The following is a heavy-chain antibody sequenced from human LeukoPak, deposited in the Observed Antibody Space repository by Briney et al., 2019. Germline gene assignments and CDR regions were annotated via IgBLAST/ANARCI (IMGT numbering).Heavy chain of an antibody. Sequence: GGSLRLSCAASGFTFSSYAMSWIRQAPGKGLEWVSYISSTSIYTSYAGSVKGRFTISRDNAKNSLYLQLNSLRAEDTAVYYCARVGGRDYYYYYGMDVWGRGTTVTVSS. CDR2: ISSTSIYT. D-gene: IGHD3-3*01. J-gene: IGHJ6*02. CDR1: GFTFSSYA. CDR3: ARVGGRDYYYYYGMDV. V-gene: IGHV3-11*05.